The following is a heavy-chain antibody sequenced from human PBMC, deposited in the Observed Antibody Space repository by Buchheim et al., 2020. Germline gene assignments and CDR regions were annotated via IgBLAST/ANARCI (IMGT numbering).Heavy chain of an antibody. V-gene: IGHV1-2*04. J-gene: IGHJ6*02. CDR3: ARDTFLSSTGLNYYYYYGMDV. D-gene: IGHD6-13*01. CDR2: INPNSGGT. Sequence: QVQLVQSGAEVKKPGASVKVSCKASGYTFTGYYMHWVRQAPGQGLEWMGWINPNSGGTNYAQKFQGWVTMTRATSISTAYMELSRLRSDDTAVYYCARDTFLSSTGLNYYYYYGMDVWGQGTT. CDR1: GYTFTGYY.